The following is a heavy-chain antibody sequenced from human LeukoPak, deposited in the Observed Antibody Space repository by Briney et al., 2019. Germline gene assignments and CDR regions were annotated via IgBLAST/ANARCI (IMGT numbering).Heavy chain of an antibody. CDR1: GHSLSELS. CDR2: FDPEDDER. Sequence: ASVKVSCKASGHSLSELSTHWVRQAPGKGLEWMGGFDPEDDERIYAQKFQGRVTMTEDTSTDTAYMELSSLRSVDTAVYYCTTETTAGTLDYWGQGTLVTVSS. D-gene: IGHD6-13*01. V-gene: IGHV1-24*01. J-gene: IGHJ4*02. CDR3: TTETTAGTLDY.